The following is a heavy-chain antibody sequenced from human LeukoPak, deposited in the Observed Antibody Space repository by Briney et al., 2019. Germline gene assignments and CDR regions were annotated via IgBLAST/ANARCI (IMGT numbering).Heavy chain of an antibody. D-gene: IGHD5-24*01. CDR2: ISSNGSTI. CDR1: GFTFSDYY. J-gene: IGHJ4*02. CDR3: ARDLRRDGYLDY. Sequence: GSLRLSCAASGFTFSDYYMSWIRQAPGKGLEWVSYISSNGSTIYYAHSVKGRFTISRDNAKNSLYLQMNSLRAEDTAVYYCARDLRRDGYLDYWGQGTLVTVSS. V-gene: IGHV3-11*01.